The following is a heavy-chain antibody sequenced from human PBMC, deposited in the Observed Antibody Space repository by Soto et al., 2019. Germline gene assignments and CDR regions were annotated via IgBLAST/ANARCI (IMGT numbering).Heavy chain of an antibody. J-gene: IGHJ4*02. V-gene: IGHV3-74*01. CDR1: GFTFSSYW. CDR3: SRWVTYGNFDYFDY. Sequence: GGSLRLSCAASGFTFSSYWMHWFRQAPGKGLMWVSRINSGGGTTTYADSVKGRFTISRDNAKNTLYLQMNGLRAEDTAVYYGSRWVTYGNFDYFDYWGQGTQVTVSS. CDR2: INSGGGTT. D-gene: IGHD3-10*01.